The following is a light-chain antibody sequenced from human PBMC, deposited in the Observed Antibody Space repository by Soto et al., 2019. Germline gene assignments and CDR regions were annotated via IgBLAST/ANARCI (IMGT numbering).Light chain of an antibody. CDR3: QQYYSTLVG. V-gene: IGKV4-1*01. CDR1: QSVLYSSNNKNY. J-gene: IGKJ1*01. CDR2: WAS. Sequence: DIVMTQSQDSLAVSLGERATINCKSSQSVLYSSNNKNYLAWYQQKPGQPPKLLIYWASTRESGVPDRFSGSGSGTDFTLNISSLQAEDVAVYYCQQYYSTLVGFGQGTQVEIK.